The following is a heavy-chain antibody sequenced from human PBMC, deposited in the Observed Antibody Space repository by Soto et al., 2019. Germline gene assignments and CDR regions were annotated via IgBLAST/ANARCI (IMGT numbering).Heavy chain of an antibody. J-gene: IGHJ5*02. CDR3: ARTSRVYNWFDP. CDR1: GGSIRSYY. Sequence: QVQLQESGPGLVKPWETLSLTCTVSGGSIRSYYWSWIRQPPGKGLEWIGYIYYSGSTNYNPSLKSRVTISVDTSNNQFSLKLSSVIAADTAVYYCARTSRVYNWFDPWGQGTLVVVSS. V-gene: IGHV4-59*08. D-gene: IGHD2-8*01. CDR2: IYYSGST.